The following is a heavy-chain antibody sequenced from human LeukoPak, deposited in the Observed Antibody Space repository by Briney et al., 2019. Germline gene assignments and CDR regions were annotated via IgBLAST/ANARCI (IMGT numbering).Heavy chain of an antibody. CDR3: ARDFNLAAAGYYYYYYMDV. CDR2: IESDESIR. Sequence: GGSLRLSCAASGLTFRRYGMHWVRQTPGKGLEWVAFIESDESIRQYADLVKGRFTISRDNAKNSLYLQMNSLRAEDTAVYYCARDFNLAAAGYYYYYYMDVWGKGTTVTVSS. D-gene: IGHD6-13*01. J-gene: IGHJ6*03. CDR1: GLTFRRYG. V-gene: IGHV3-30*12.